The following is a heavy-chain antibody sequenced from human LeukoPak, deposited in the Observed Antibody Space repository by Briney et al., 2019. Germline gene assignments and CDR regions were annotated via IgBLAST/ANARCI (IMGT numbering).Heavy chain of an antibody. CDR3: AKDRGTYDFWSGYYDY. Sequence: GGCLRLSCAASGFSFSSDCMRWVRHAPCKGLEWVAVISYDGSNKYYADSVKGRFTISRDNSKNTLYLQMNSLRAEDTAVYYCAKDRGTYDFWSGYYDYWGQGTLVTVSS. CDR2: ISYDGSNK. CDR1: GFSFSSDC. J-gene: IGHJ4*02. D-gene: IGHD3-3*01. V-gene: IGHV3-30*18.